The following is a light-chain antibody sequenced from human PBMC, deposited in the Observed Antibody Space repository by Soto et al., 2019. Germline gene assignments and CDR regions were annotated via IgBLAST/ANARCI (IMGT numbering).Light chain of an antibody. CDR3: QQYPGYT. J-gene: IGKJ2*01. Sequence: EIVLTQSPGTLSLSPGERATLSCRASQSVSSSYLAWYQQTPGQAPRLLIYGASGRATGIPDRFSGSGSGREFTLTISRLESEDFAVYYCQQYPGYTFGQGTKLEIK. CDR1: QSVSSSY. CDR2: GAS. V-gene: IGKV3-20*01.